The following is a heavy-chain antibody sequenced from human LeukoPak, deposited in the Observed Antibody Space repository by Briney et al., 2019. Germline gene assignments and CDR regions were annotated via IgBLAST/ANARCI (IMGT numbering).Heavy chain of an antibody. Sequence: PSETLSLTCTVSGGSISSSSYYWGWIRQPPGKALEWIGSIYYSGSTYYNPSLKSRVTISVDTSKNQFSLKLSSVTAADTAVYYCARGGANIVVVPAAIVRSYYFDYWGQGTLVTVSS. CDR2: IYYSGST. CDR1: GGSISSSSYY. CDR3: ARGGANIVVVPAAIVRSYYFDY. D-gene: IGHD2-2*01. V-gene: IGHV4-39*07. J-gene: IGHJ4*02.